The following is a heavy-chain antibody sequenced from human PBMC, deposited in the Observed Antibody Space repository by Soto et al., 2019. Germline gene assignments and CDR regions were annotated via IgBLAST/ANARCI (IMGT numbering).Heavy chain of an antibody. J-gene: IGHJ4*02. Sequence: QVHLQQWGAGLLKPSETLSLTCAVYGGSLSGYYWSWIRQPPGKGLEWIGEINPSGSTKYTPSLKSRVTMSGDTPKNQFSLKLISVTAADTAVYYCARGRDGGAANWGQGTLVTVSS. D-gene: IGHD4-17*01. V-gene: IGHV4-34*01. CDR2: INPSGST. CDR3: ARGRDGGAAN. CDR1: GGSLSGYY.